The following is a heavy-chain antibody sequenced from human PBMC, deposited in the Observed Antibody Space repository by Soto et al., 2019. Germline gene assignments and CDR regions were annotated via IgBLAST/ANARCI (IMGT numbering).Heavy chain of an antibody. CDR3: ARALYDSSGYYYGAFDI. Sequence: LRLSCAASGFTVSSNYMSWVRQAPGKGLEWVSVIYSGGSTYYADSVKGRFTISRDNSKNTLYLQMNSLRAEDTAVYYCARALYDSSGYYYGAFDIWGQGTMVTVSS. CDR2: IYSGGST. V-gene: IGHV3-53*01. CDR1: GFTVSSNY. D-gene: IGHD3-22*01. J-gene: IGHJ3*02.